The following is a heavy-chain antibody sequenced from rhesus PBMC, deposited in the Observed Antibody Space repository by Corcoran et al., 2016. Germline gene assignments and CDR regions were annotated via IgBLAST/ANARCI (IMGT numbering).Heavy chain of an antibody. CDR1: GGSISSSNW. D-gene: IGHD6-31*01. CDR3: ASLYSSGWYTNPDY. CDR2: ISGSSGST. J-gene: IGHJ4*01. V-gene: IGHV4-65*01. Sequence: QVQLQESGPGLVKPSETLSLTCAVSGGSISSSNWWSWIRQPPGKGLEWIGNISGSSGSTYYNPTLTSRVTISTDTAKNQFSLKLSSVTAADTAVYYCASLYSSGWYTNPDYWGQGVLVTVSS.